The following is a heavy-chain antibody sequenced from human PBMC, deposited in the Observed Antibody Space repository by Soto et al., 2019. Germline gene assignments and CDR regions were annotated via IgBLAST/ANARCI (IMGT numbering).Heavy chain of an antibody. Sequence: QVQLVESGGGVVQPGRSLRLSCAASGFTFSSYGMHWVRQAPGKGLEWVAVISYDGSNKYYADSVKGRFTISRDNSKNTLYLPMNSLRAEDTGVYYCAKEARVTGNWYFDLLGRGTLVTVSS. V-gene: IGHV3-30*18. CDR2: ISYDGSNK. J-gene: IGHJ2*01. CDR1: GFTFSSYG. CDR3: AKEARVTGNWYFDL. D-gene: IGHD3-10*01.